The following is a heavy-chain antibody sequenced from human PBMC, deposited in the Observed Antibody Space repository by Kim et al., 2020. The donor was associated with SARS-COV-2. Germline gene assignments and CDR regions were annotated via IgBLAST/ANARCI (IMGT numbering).Heavy chain of an antibody. V-gene: IGHV3-23*01. Sequence: GGSLRLSCAASGFTFSSFAMSWVRPAPGRGLECVSGLTSSGHLPDNADSVKGRFPLSRAHSLTTLYLHMNRLTAADTAVSSCANRIVYWGQGTLVPVSS. CDR2: LTSSGHLP. CDR1: GFTFSSFA. CDR3: ANRIVY. J-gene: IGHJ4*02.